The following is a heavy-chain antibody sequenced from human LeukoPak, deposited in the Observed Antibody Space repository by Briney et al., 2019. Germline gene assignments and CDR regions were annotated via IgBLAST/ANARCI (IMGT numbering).Heavy chain of an antibody. J-gene: IGHJ6*03. V-gene: IGHV4-59*12. D-gene: IGHD3-22*01. CDR1: GGSISSYY. CDR3: AREVYDSSGYYYLSTLYYMDV. CDR2: IFHSGST. Sequence: SETLSLTCTVSGGSISSYYWSWIRQPPGKGLEWIGYIFHSGSTNYNPSLKSRVTISVDTSKNQFSLKLSSVTAADTAVYYCAREVYDSSGYYYLSTLYYMDVWGKGTTVTVSS.